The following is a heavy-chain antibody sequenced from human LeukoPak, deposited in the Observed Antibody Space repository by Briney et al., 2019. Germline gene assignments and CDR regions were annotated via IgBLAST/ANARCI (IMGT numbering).Heavy chain of an antibody. CDR3: ARDPPYSSSSGGGYYFDY. Sequence: GGSLRLSCAASGFTFSSYSMNWVRQAPGKGLEWVSSISSSSSYIYYADSVKGRFTISRDNAKNSPYLQMNSLRAEDTAVYYCARDPPYSSSSGGGYYFDYWGQGTLVTVSS. CDR2: ISSSSSYI. V-gene: IGHV3-21*01. D-gene: IGHD6-6*01. J-gene: IGHJ4*02. CDR1: GFTFSSYS.